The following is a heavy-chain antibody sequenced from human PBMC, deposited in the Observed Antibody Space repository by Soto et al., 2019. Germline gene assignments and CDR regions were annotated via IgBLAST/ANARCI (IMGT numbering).Heavy chain of an antibody. CDR1: GGSFSGYY. Sequence: QVHLQQWGAGLLKPSETLSLTCAVYGGSFSGYYWSWIRQPPGKGLEWIGESNHGGSTNYNPSLKSRVTISVDTSKNQFSLNLNSVTAADTAVYYCASARPDDRISGELDLVYWGQGTLVTVSS. CDR3: ASARPDDRISGELDLVY. D-gene: IGHD3-10*01. CDR2: SNHGGST. V-gene: IGHV4-34*01. J-gene: IGHJ4*02.